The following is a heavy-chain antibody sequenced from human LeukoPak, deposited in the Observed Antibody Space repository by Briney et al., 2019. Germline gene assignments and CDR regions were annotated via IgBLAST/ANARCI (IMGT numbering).Heavy chain of an antibody. V-gene: IGHV4-30-2*01. J-gene: IGHJ4*02. CDR2: IYHSGST. CDR3: ARVSTPYYGRGNYFDY. D-gene: IGHD4-17*01. CDR1: GGSISSGGYS. Sequence: SETLSLTCAVSGGSISSGGYSWSWIRQPPGTGLEWIGYIYHSGSTCYNPSLKSRVTISVDRSKNQFSLNLSSVTAADTALYYCARVSTPYYGRGNYFDYWGQGTLVTVSS.